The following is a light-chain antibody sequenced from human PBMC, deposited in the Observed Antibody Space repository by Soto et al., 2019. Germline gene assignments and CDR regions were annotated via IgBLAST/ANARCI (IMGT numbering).Light chain of an antibody. Sequence: EIVLTQSPATLSLSPGESATLSCRASQIIYTSLAWYQHKPGQAPTLLLYEASIRATGLPARFSGSGSGTDFTLTISGLEPEDFAVYYCQQRAAWPLTFGGGTKVDIK. CDR2: EAS. V-gene: IGKV3-11*01. CDR3: QQRAAWPLT. J-gene: IGKJ4*01. CDR1: QIIYTS.